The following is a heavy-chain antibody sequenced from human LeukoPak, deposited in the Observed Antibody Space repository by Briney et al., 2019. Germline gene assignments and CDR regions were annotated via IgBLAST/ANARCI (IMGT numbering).Heavy chain of an antibody. CDR3: ARDRGGRAS. D-gene: IGHD6-13*01. CDR2: IYYSGAT. CDR1: GGSFSGYY. J-gene: IGHJ4*02. V-gene: IGHV4-34*01. Sequence: SETLSLTCAVYGGSFSGYYWSWIRQPPGKGLEWIGSIYYSGATYYNPSLKSRVTISIDTSKNQFSLKLSSVTAADTAVYYCARDRGGRASWGQGTLVTVSS.